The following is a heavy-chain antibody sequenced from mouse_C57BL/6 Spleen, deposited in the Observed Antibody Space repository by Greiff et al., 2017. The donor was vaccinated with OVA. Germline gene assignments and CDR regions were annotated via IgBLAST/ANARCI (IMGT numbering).Heavy chain of an antibody. CDR3: ARGGGLGLAWFAY. D-gene: IGHD4-1*01. CDR2: ISYSGST. V-gene: IGHV3-1*01. Sequence: EVQGVESGPGMVKPSQSLSLTCTVTGYSITSGYDWHWIRHFPGNKLEWMGYISYSGSTNYNPSLKSRISITHDTSKNHFFLKLNSVTTEDTATYYCARGGGLGLAWFAYWGQGTLVTVSA. CDR1: GYSITSGYD. J-gene: IGHJ3*01.